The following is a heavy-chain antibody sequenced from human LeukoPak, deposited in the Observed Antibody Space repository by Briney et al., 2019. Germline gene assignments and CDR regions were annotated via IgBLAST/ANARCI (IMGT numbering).Heavy chain of an antibody. CDR1: GFTVSSNY. CDR2: FYSGGST. CDR3: AREADSGSFYDY. D-gene: IGHD1-26*01. Sequence: GGSLRLSCAASGFTVSSNYMSWVRQAPGKGLEWVSVFYSGGSTYYADSVKGRFTISRDNSKNTLYLQMNSLRAEDTAVYYCAREADSGSFYDYWGQGTLVTVSS. J-gene: IGHJ4*02. V-gene: IGHV3-66*01.